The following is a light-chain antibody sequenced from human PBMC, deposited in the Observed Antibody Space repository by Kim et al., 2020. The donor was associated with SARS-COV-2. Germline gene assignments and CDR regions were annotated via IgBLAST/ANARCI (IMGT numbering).Light chain of an antibody. CDR1: SGSIASNY. V-gene: IGLV6-57*03. CDR3: QSYDSSNWV. J-gene: IGLJ3*02. CDR2: EDN. Sequence: GKTVTISCSRSSGSIASNYVQWYQQRPGSAPTTVIYEDNQRPSGVPDRFSASIDSSSNSASLTISGLKTEDEADYYCQSYDSSNWVFGGGTQLTVL.